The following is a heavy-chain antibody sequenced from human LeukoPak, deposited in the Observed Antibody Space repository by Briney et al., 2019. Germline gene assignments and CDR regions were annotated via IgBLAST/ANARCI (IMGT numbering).Heavy chain of an antibody. Sequence: GGSLRLSCAASGFTVNTNYMNWVRQAPGKGLEWVSVIYSDGTTVYADSVEGRFTISRDNSKNRLFLQMNNLRAEDTAVYYCARARPFGGYLDIWGQGTLVTVSS. J-gene: IGHJ4*02. CDR2: IYSDGTT. D-gene: IGHD5-12*01. CDR1: GFTVNTNY. V-gene: IGHV3-53*01. CDR3: ARARPFGGYLDI.